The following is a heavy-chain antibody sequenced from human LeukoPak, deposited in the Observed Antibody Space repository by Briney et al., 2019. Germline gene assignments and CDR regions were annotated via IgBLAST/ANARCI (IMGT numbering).Heavy chain of an antibody. D-gene: IGHD2-2*01. Sequence: PGGSLRLSCAASGFTFSSYAMHWVRQAPGKGLEWVAVISYDGSNKYYADSVKGRFTISRDNSKNTLYLQMNSLRAEDTAVYYCARDHSLGYCSSTSCQRSYYFDYWGQGTLVTVSS. CDR1: GFTFSSYA. CDR3: ARDHSLGYCSSTSCQRSYYFDY. V-gene: IGHV3-30-3*01. CDR2: ISYDGSNK. J-gene: IGHJ4*02.